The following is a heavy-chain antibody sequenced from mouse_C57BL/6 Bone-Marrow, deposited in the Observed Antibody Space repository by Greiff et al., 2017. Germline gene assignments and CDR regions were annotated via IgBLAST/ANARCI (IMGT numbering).Heavy chain of an antibody. J-gene: IGHJ1*03. CDR2: ISNGGGST. V-gene: IGHV5-12*01. CDR1: GFTFSDYY. Sequence: EVMLVESGGGLVQPGGSLKLSCAASGFTFSDYYMYWVRQTPEKRLEWVAYISNGGGSTYYPDTVKGRFTISRDNAKDTLYLQMCRLMSEDTAMYYCARAYYGSSHWYFDVWGTGTTVTVSS. D-gene: IGHD1-1*01. CDR3: ARAYYGSSHWYFDV.